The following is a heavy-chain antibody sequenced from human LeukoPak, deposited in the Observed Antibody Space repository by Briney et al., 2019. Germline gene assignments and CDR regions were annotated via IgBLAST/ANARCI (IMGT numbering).Heavy chain of an antibody. CDR1: GGSFSGCY. J-gene: IGHJ4*02. Sequence: SETLSLTCAVYGGSFSGCYWSWIRQPPGKGLEWIGEINHSGSTNYKPSLKSRVTISVDTSKNQFSLKLNSVTAADTAVYYCARHRRGYCSGGSCYSPPDYWGQGTLVTVSS. D-gene: IGHD2-15*01. CDR3: ARHRRGYCSGGSCYSPPDY. V-gene: IGHV4-34*01. CDR2: INHSGST.